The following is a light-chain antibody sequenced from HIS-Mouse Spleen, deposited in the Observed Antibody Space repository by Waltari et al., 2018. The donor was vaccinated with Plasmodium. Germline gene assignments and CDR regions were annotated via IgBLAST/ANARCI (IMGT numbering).Light chain of an antibody. CDR1: QSVSSY. V-gene: IGKV3-11*01. CDR3: QQRSNWMYT. CDR2: DAS. Sequence: EIVLTQSPATLSLSPGERATLSCRASQSVSSYLAWYQQKPGQAPRLLIYDASNRATGIPARFSGSGSGTDFTLTISSLEPEDFAVYYCQQRSNWMYTFGQGTKLVIK. J-gene: IGKJ2*01.